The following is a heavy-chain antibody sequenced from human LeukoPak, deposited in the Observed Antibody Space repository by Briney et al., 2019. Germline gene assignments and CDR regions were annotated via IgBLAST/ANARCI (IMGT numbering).Heavy chain of an antibody. J-gene: IGHJ3*02. V-gene: IGHV3-30*19. D-gene: IGHD6-19*01. CDR3: AGGRDSSSSGFNHDAFDI. CDR2: ISYDGSNK. CDR1: GFTFNSYG. Sequence: GGSLRLSCAASGFTFNSYGMHWVRQAPGKGLEWVAVISYDGSNKYYADSVKGRFTISRDNSKNTLYLQMNSLRAEDTAVYYCAGGRDSSSSGFNHDAFDIWGQGTMVTVSS.